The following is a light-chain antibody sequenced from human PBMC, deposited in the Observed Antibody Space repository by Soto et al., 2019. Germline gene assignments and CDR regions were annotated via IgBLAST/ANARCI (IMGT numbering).Light chain of an antibody. Sequence: DIEMTQSPSSLSASVGDRVTITCQASRHISVSLNWYQQKPGKPPKLLVYDASNLQTGVPSRFSGSGSGTHFTFTISSLQPEDFATYYCQQYDNLPPYTFGQGTKVEL. CDR2: DAS. CDR1: RHISVS. V-gene: IGKV1-33*01. CDR3: QQYDNLPPYT. J-gene: IGKJ2*01.